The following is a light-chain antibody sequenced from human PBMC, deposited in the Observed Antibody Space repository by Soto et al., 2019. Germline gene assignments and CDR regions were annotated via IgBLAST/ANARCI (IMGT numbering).Light chain of an antibody. CDR1: QSISGW. J-gene: IGKJ1*01. Sequence: DIQMTQSPSTLSASLGDRVTITCRASQSISGWLAWYQQEPGKAPKLLIYDASSLASGVPSRFRGSRSGTEFSLTISSLQPDDCETYYCQHYDTYWVTFGQGTKVDIK. CDR3: QHYDTYWVT. CDR2: DAS. V-gene: IGKV1-5*01.